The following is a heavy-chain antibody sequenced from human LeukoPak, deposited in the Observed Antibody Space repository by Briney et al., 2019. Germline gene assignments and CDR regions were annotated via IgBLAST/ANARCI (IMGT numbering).Heavy chain of an antibody. Sequence: SETLSLTCAVYGGSFSGYYWSWIRQPPGKGLEWIGEINHSGSTNYNPSLKSRVTISVDTSKNQFSLKLSSVTAADTAVYYCARHSYGGYDYWGQGTLVTVSS. V-gene: IGHV4-34*01. CDR2: INHSGST. CDR1: GGSFSGYY. CDR3: ARHSYGGYDY. D-gene: IGHD5-12*01. J-gene: IGHJ4*02.